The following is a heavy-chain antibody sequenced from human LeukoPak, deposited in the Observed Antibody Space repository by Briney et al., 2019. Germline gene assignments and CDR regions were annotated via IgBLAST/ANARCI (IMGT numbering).Heavy chain of an antibody. CDR3: AIEPRGYYDSSGYYRSAFDI. D-gene: IGHD3-22*01. Sequence: GGSLRLSCAASGFTFSSYEMNWVRQAPGKGLEWVSYISSSGSTIYYADSVKGRFTISRDNAKNSLYLQMNSLRAEDTAVYYGAIEPRGYYDSSGYYRSAFDIWGQGTMVTVSS. J-gene: IGHJ3*02. CDR2: ISSSGSTI. V-gene: IGHV3-48*03. CDR1: GFTFSSYE.